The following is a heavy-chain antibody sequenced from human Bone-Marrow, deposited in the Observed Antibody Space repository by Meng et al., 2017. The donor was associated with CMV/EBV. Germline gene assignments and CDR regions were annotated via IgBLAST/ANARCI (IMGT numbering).Heavy chain of an antibody. V-gene: IGHV3-30-3*01. CDR2: ISYDGSNK. D-gene: IGHD3-16*02. CDR1: GFTFSSYA. J-gene: IGHJ6*02. CDR3: ARGSAGLSTDYYYYGMDV. Sequence: GGSLRLSCAASGFTFSSYAMHWVRQAPGKGLEWVAVISYDGSNKYYADSVKGRFTISRDNSKNTLYLQMNSLRAEDTAVYYCARGSAGLSTDYYYYGMDVWGQGTTVTVSS.